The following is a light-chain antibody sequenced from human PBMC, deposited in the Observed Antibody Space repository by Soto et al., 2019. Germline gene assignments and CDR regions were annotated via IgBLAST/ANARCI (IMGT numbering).Light chain of an antibody. CDR3: QQYGSSSTWT. J-gene: IGKJ1*01. CDR1: QSVSSAY. Sequence: EIVLTQSPGTLSLSPGERATLSCRASQSVSSAYLAWYQHKPGQPPTLLIYAASSRVTGIPDRFSGSGSGTDFTLTISRLEPEDFAEYYCQQYGSSSTWTFGQGTKVEIK. CDR2: AAS. V-gene: IGKV3-20*01.